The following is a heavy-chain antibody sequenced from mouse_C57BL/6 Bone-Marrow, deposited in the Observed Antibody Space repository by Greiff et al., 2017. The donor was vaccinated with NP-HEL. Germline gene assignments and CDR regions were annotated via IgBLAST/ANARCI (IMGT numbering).Heavy chain of an antibody. CDR1: GYTFTSYL. CDR2: IDPNSGGT. CDR3: ARYYYGSSSFDY. Sequence: QVQLQQPGAELVKPGASVKLSCKASGYTFTSYLMHWVKQMPGRGLEWIGRIDPNSGGTKYNEKFKSKATLTVDKPASTAYMQLNSLTSEDSAVYYGARYYYGSSSFDYWGQGTTLTVSS. V-gene: IGHV1-72*01. J-gene: IGHJ2*01. D-gene: IGHD1-1*01.